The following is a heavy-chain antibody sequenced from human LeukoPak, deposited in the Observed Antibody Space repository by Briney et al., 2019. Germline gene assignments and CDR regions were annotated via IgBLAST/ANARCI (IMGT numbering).Heavy chain of an antibody. CDR3: ARGRSGDIHWEPLDY. V-gene: IGHV4-59*01. D-gene: IGHD1-26*01. Sequence: PSETLSLTCTVSGGSISSYYWSWIRQPPGKGLEWIGYVYYSGSTNYNPSLKSRVTISVDTSKNQFSLKLSAVTAADTAVCYCARGRSGDIHWEPLDYWGQGTLVTVSS. J-gene: IGHJ4*02. CDR2: VYYSGST. CDR1: GGSISSYY.